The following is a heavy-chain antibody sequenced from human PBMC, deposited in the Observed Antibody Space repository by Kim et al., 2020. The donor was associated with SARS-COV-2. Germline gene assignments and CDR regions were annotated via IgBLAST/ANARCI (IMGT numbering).Heavy chain of an antibody. D-gene: IGHD1-26*01. J-gene: IGHJ4*02. V-gene: IGHV4-4*09. Sequence: NYNPSLKSRVTISVDTSKNQFSLKLSSVTAADTAVYYCARSIVGATFLDYWGQGTLVTVSS. CDR3: ARSIVGATFLDY.